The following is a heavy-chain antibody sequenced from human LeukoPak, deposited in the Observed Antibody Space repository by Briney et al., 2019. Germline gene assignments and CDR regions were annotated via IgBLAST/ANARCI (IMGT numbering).Heavy chain of an antibody. V-gene: IGHV3-48*04. CDR1: GFTFSSYS. CDR2: ISSSGSTI. D-gene: IGHD4-11*01. CDR3: ARDLGGLQYGNWFDP. J-gene: IGHJ5*02. Sequence: GGSLRLSCAASGFTFSSYSMNWVRQAPGKGLEWVSYISSSGSTIYYADSVKGRFTISRDNAKNSLYLQMNSLRAEDTAVYYCARDLGGLQYGNWFDPWGQGTLVTVSS.